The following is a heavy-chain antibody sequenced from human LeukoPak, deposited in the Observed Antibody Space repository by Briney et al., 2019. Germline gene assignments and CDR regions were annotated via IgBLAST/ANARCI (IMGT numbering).Heavy chain of an antibody. CDR2: ISYDGSNK. V-gene: IGHV3-30*04. CDR1: GFTFSSYA. Sequence: GGSLRISCAASGFTFSSYAMHWVRQAPGKGLEGVAVISYDGSNKYYADSVKGRFTTSRDNSKNTLYLQMNSLRAEDTAVYYCAKLRRGIAVAGTRFDYWGQGTLVTVSS. CDR3: AKLRRGIAVAGTRFDY. D-gene: IGHD6-19*01. J-gene: IGHJ4*02.